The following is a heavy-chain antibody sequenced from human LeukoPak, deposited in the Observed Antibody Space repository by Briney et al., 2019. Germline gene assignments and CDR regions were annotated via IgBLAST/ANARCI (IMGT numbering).Heavy chain of an antibody. CDR3: AQLKLGTQDY. D-gene: IGHD7-27*01. CDR2: ISASSDYT. V-gene: IGHV3-21*01. Sequence: PGGSLRLSCAASGFNFTAYGMNWVRLAPGRGLEWVSSISASSDYTYYADSVTGRFTISRDNAKNSLYLQMNSLRAEDTAVYYFAQLKLGTQDYWGQGTLVTVSS. CDR1: GFNFTAYG. J-gene: IGHJ4*02.